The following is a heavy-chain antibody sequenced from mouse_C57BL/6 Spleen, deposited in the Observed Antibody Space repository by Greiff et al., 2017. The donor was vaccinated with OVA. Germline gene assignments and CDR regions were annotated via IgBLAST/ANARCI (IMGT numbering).Heavy chain of an antibody. V-gene: IGHV1-69*01. CDR1: GYTFTSYW. D-gene: IGHD1-1*01. CDR3: ARRDSTTVVATDWFAY. J-gene: IGHJ3*01. CDR2: IDPSDSYT. Sequence: VQLQQPGAELVMPGASVKLSCKASGYTFTSYWMHWVKQRPGQGLEWIGEIDPSDSYTNYNQKFKGKSTLTVDKSSSTAYMQLSSLTSEDSAVYYCARRDSTTVVATDWFAYWGQGTLVTVSA.